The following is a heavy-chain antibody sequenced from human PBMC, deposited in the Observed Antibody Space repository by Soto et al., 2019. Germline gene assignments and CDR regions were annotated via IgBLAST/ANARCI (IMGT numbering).Heavy chain of an antibody. CDR3: ARSVWFGGIYYYYYYMDV. D-gene: IGHD3-10*01. Sequence: PSETLSLTCTVSGGSISSGGYYWSWIRQHPGKGLEWIGYIYYSGSTYYNPSLKSRVTISVDTSKNQFSLKLSSVTAADTAVYYCARSVWFGGIYYYYYYMDVWGKGTTVTVSS. J-gene: IGHJ6*03. CDR2: IYYSGST. CDR1: GGSISSGGYY. V-gene: IGHV4-31*03.